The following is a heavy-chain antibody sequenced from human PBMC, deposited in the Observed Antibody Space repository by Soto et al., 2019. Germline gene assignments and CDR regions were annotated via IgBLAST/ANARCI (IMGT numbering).Heavy chain of an antibody. D-gene: IGHD1-1*01. CDR3: ASQKRSAWTLRRHV. V-gene: IGHV1-69*13. CDR2: IIPIFGTA. Sequence: SVKVSCKASGGTFSSYAISWVRQAPGQGLEWMGGIIPIFGTANYAQKFQGRVTITADESTSTAYMELSSLRSEDTAVYYCASQKRSAWTLRRHVLSQGTTVTVCS. J-gene: IGHJ6*02. CDR1: GGTFSSYA.